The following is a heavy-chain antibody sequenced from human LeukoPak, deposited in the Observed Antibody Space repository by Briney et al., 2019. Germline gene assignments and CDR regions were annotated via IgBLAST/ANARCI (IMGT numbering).Heavy chain of an antibody. CDR1: GFTFGNYW. J-gene: IGHJ4*02. V-gene: IGHV3-7*01. Sequence: GGSLRLSCAASGFTFGNYWMSWVRQAPGKGLEWVANIKQDGSDKYYVDSVTGRFTISKDNAKNSLYLQMNSLRAEDTAVYYCARWATSFDLWGQGTLVTVSS. CDR3: ARWATSFDL. D-gene: IGHD6-6*01. CDR2: IKQDGSDK.